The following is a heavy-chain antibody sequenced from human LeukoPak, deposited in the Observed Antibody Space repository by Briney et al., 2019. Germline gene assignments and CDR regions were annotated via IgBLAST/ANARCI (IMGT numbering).Heavy chain of an antibody. V-gene: IGHV3-43*02. CDR2: ISGCGGLI. CDR1: GFTFDYYA. Sequence: GGSLRLSCVTSGFTFDYYALHWVQQAPGKSLEWVSPISGCGGLIYYADSVKGRFTISRDNSKNSLYLQMNSLRPDHTSSYYSGEPPCVRGSETFGNPPDLWGQGTLVTVSS. CDR3: GEPPCVRGSETFGNPPDL. D-gene: IGHD3-10*01. J-gene: IGHJ4*02.